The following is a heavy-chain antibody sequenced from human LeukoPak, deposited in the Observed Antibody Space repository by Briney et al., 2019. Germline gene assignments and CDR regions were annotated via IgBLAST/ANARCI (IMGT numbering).Heavy chain of an antibody. J-gene: IGHJ4*02. CDR1: GGTFSSYA. Sequence: SVKVSCKASGGTFSSYAISWVRQAPGQGLEWMGGIIPIFGTANCAQKFQGRVTINTHESTSTAYMELSSLRSEDTAVYYCAREEYCSGGSCYSGYSYYFDYWGQGTLVTVSS. CDR2: IIPIFGTA. D-gene: IGHD2-15*01. V-gene: IGHV1-69*05. CDR3: AREEYCSGGSCYSGYSYYFDY.